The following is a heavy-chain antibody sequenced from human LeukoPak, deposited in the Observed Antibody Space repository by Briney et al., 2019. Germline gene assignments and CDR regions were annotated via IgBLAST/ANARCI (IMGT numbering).Heavy chain of an antibody. CDR3: ARDSGVFGVVILDV. D-gene: IGHD3-3*01. CDR2: IYYSGST. CDR1: GGSISSYY. J-gene: IGHJ6*04. V-gene: IGHV4-59*01. Sequence: PSETLSLTCTVSGGSISSYYWSWIRQPPGKGLEWIGYIYYSGSTNYNPSLKSRVTISVDTSKNQFSLKLSSVTAADTAVYYCARDSGVFGVVILDVWGKGTTVTVSS.